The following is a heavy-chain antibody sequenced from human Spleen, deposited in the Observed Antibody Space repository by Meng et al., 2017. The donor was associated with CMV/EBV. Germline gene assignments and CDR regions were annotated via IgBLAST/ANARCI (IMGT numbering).Heavy chain of an antibody. CDR1: FSSYA. CDR3: ARDRADCSSTSCFSYYFDY. J-gene: IGHJ4*02. CDR2: ISYDGSNK. D-gene: IGHD2-2*01. V-gene: IGHV3-30*04. Sequence: FSSYAMRWVRQAPGKGLEWVAVISYDGSNKYYADSVKGRFTISRDNSKNTLYLQMNSLRAEDTAVYYCARDRADCSSTSCFSYYFDYWGQGTLVTVSS.